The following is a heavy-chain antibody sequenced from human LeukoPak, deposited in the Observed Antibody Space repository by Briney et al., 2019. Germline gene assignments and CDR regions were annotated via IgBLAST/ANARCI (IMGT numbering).Heavy chain of an antibody. J-gene: IGHJ4*02. V-gene: IGHV1-18*01. CDR1: GFTFTGYY. Sequence: ASVKVSCKASGFTFTGYYIHWVRQAPGQGLEWMGWISAYNGNTNYAQKLQGRVTMTTDTSTSTAYMELRSLRSDDTAVYYCARAHAVAAYYFDYWGQGTLVTVSS. CDR2: ISAYNGNT. D-gene: IGHD6-19*01. CDR3: ARAHAVAAYYFDY.